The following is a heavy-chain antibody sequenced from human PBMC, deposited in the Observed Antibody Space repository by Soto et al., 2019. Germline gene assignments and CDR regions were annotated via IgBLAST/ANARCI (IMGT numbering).Heavy chain of an antibody. CDR1: GFTFSSYA. CDR3: AKGSSGWYERFAY. Sequence: EVQLLESGGGLVQPGGSLRLSCAASGFTFSSYAMSWVRQAPGKGLEWVSAISGSGGSTYYADSVKGRFTISRDNAKDTLCLQMNSMRAEDTAVYYCAKGSSGWYERFAYWGQGPLVTVSS. V-gene: IGHV3-23*01. J-gene: IGHJ4*02. CDR2: ISGSGGST. D-gene: IGHD6-19*01.